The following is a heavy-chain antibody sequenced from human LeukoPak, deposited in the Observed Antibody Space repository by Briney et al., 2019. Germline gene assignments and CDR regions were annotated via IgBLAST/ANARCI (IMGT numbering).Heavy chain of an antibody. Sequence: GGSLRLSCAASGFTFSSYSMNWVRQAPGKGLEWVSSISSSSSYIYYADSVKGRFTISRDNAKNSLYLQMNSLRAEDTAVYYCARDFSEGRYYYGMDVWGQGTTVTVSS. CDR1: GFTFSSYS. J-gene: IGHJ6*02. D-gene: IGHD2-15*01. V-gene: IGHV3-21*01. CDR3: ARDFSEGRYYYGMDV. CDR2: ISSSSSYI.